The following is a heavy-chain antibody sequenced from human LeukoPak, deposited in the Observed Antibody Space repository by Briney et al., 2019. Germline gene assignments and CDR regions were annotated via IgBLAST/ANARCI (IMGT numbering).Heavy chain of an antibody. D-gene: IGHD3-22*01. CDR2: ISAYNGNT. V-gene: IGHV1-18*04. J-gene: IGHJ4*02. CDR3: ARVSSGYEYYFDY. Sequence: ASVKVSCKASGYTFTGYYMHWVRQAPGQGLEWMGWISAYNGNTNYAQKLQGRVTMTTDTSTSTAYMELRSLRSDDTAVYYCARVSSGYEYYFDYWGQGTLVTVSS. CDR1: GYTFTGYY.